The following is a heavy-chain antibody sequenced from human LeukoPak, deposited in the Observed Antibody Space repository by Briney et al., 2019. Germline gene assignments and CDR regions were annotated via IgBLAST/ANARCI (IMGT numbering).Heavy chain of an antibody. V-gene: IGHV3-30*04. CDR2: ISYDGSNK. J-gene: IGHJ4*02. CDR1: GFTFNNYA. D-gene: IGHD2-15*01. CDR3: ARRYCSGGRCPNYFDY. Sequence: GRSLRLSCAASGFTFNNYAMHWVRQAPGKGLEWVAVISYDGSNKYYADSVKGRFTISRDNSKNTLYLQMDSLRAEDTAVYYCARRYCSGGRCPNYFDYWGQGTLVTVSS.